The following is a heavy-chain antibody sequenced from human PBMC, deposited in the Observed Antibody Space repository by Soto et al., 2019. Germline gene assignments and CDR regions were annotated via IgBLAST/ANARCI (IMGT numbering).Heavy chain of an antibody. CDR1: GFTFSSYS. J-gene: IGHJ4*02. V-gene: IGHV3-21*01. Sequence: EVQLVESGGGLVKPGGSLRLSCAASGFTFSSYSMNWVRQAPGKGLEWVSSISSSSSYIYYADSVKGRFTISRDNAKNSLYLQMNSLRAEDTAVYYCASLEDLSSGYYYSVYWGQGTLVTVSS. CDR2: ISSSSSYI. CDR3: ASLEDLSSGYYYSVY. D-gene: IGHD3-22*01.